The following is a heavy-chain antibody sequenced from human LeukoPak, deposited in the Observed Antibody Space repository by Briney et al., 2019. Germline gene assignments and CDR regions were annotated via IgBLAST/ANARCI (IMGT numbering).Heavy chain of an antibody. CDR3: ARHFAPEAWFQAP. CDR1: SGSISTSNYY. J-gene: IGHJ5*02. D-gene: IGHD3-10*01. CDR2: IHYSGST. V-gene: IGHV4-39*01. Sequence: SETLSLTCTVSSGSISTSNYYWGWIRQPPGKGLEWIGSIHYSGSTYYNPSLKSRVTISVDTSKNQFSLKLSSVTAADTAVYYCARHFAPEAWFQAPWGQGTLVTVSS.